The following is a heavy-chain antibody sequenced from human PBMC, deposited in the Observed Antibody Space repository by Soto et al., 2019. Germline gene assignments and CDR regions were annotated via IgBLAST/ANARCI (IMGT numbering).Heavy chain of an antibody. CDR3: ASRSITIFGVVP. V-gene: IGHV3-21*01. D-gene: IGHD3-3*01. CDR1: GFTFSSFS. CDR2: IISSRSYI. J-gene: IGHJ5*02. Sequence: GESLSLSCAASGFTFSSFSMNWVRPPPGKGLEWVSSIISSRSYIYYADPGKGRFTISKDNDNNLLYLQMNKIRAEGTAVYYCASRSITIFGVVPWGRGTLVTVSS.